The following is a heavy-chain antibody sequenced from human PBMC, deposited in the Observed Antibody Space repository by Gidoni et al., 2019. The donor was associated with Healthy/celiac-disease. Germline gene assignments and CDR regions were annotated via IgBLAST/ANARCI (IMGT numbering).Heavy chain of an antibody. CDR3: AGSCIAVAGPVIDAFDI. CDR1: GGTFSSYA. V-gene: IGHV1-69*01. CDR2: IIPTFGTA. D-gene: IGHD6-19*01. J-gene: IGHJ3*02. Sequence: QVQLVQSGAEVKKPGSSVKVSCKASGGTFSSYAISWVRQAPGQGLEWMGGIIPTFGTANYAQKFQGRVTITADESTSTAYMELSSLRSEDTAVYYCAGSCIAVAGPVIDAFDIWGQGTMVTVSS.